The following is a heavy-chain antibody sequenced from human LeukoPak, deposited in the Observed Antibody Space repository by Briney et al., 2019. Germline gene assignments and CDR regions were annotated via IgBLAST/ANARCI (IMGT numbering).Heavy chain of an antibody. CDR3: ARGYCSSSSYYHLDY. CDR2: ISAFYGNT. Sequence: ASVNVSCKASGYTFANYGIGWVRQAPGQGLEWMGWISAFYGNTNYAQQLQGRVSMTTDTSTSTAYMDLRSLRSDDTAVYYCARGYCSSSSYYHLDYWGQGTLVTVSS. V-gene: IGHV1-18*01. CDR1: GYTFANYG. J-gene: IGHJ4*02. D-gene: IGHD2-2*01.